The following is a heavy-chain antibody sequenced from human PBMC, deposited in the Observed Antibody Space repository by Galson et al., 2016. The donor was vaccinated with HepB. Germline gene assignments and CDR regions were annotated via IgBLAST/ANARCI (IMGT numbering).Heavy chain of an antibody. V-gene: IGHV3-23*01. Sequence: SLRLSYAASGFTFDTYAMTWVRQAPGQGLEWVSTITGGGGTTYYADSVKGRFSISNGNSKDTLYLQMNTLRAEDTAVYYCAKGARFGSGSPLDNWGQGTLVAVSS. CDR2: ITGGGGTT. CDR1: GFTFDTYA. J-gene: IGHJ4*02. CDR3: AKGARFGSGSPLDN. D-gene: IGHD3-10*01.